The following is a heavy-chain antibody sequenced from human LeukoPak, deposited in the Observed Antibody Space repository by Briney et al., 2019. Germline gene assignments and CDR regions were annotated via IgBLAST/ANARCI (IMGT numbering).Heavy chain of an antibody. CDR1: GYTFTSYG. CDR2: ISAYNGNT. CDR3: ARVSIGSYTDY. V-gene: IGHV1-18*01. J-gene: IGHJ4*02. Sequence: ASVKVSCKASGYTFTSYGISWVRQAPGQGLEWMGWISAYNGNTNYAQKLQGRVTMTTDTSTSTAYIELSRLRSDDTAVYYCARVSIGSYTDYWGQGTLVTVSS. D-gene: IGHD1-26*01.